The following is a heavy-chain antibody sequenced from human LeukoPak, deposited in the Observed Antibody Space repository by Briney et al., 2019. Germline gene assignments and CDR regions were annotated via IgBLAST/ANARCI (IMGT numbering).Heavy chain of an antibody. J-gene: IGHJ3*02. CDR2: IYTGGTT. CDR3: ARGVAQSPPYAFDI. Sequence: SETLSLTCSVSTDSTNTYYWSWIRQPAGKGLEWIGRIYTGGTTNYNPSLKSRLTMSVDTSKNQFSLNLSSVTAADTAVYYCARGVAQSPPYAFDIWGQGTMVTVSS. V-gene: IGHV4-4*07. CDR1: TDSTNTYY.